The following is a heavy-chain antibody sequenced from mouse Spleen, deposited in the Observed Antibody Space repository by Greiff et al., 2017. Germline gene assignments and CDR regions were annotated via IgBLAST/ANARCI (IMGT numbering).Heavy chain of an antibody. V-gene: IGHV7-1*01. CDR2: SRNKANDYTT. J-gene: IGHJ1*03. Sequence: EVMLVESGGGLVQSGRSLRLSCATSGFTFSDFYMEWVRQAPGKGLEWIAASRNKANDYTTEYSASVKGRFIVSRDTSQSILYLQMNALRAEDTAIYYCAREDYGYFDVWGTGTTVTVSS. CDR3: AREDYGYFDV. CDR1: GFTFSDFY.